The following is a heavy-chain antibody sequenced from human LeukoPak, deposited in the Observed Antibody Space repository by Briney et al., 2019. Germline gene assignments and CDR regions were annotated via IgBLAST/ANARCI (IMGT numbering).Heavy chain of an antibody. CDR3: VKRGTNYYYDD. Sequence: GGSLRLSCAASGFTFRDFSMHWVRQAPGRGLEWVSTSGTSDNTLYADSVKGRFTISRDNSKNTLYLQMDSLRAEDTAVYYCVKRGTNYYYDDCGQGTLVTVSS. CDR2: SGTSDNT. CDR1: GFTFRDFS. J-gene: IGHJ4*02. D-gene: IGHD1-26*01. V-gene: IGHV3-23*01.